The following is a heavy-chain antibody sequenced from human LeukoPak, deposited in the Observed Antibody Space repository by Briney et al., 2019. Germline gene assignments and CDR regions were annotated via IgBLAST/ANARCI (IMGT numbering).Heavy chain of an antibody. CDR1: GGSISSYY. V-gene: IGHV4-59*01. Sequence: KSSETLSLTCTVSGGSISSYYWSWIRQPPGKGLEWIGYIYYSGSTNYNPSLKSRVTISVDTSKNQFSLKLSSVTAADTAVYYCARVGYYDSSGYSFPTDDAFDIWGQGTMVTVSS. J-gene: IGHJ3*02. CDR2: IYYSGST. D-gene: IGHD3-22*01. CDR3: ARVGYYDSSGYSFPTDDAFDI.